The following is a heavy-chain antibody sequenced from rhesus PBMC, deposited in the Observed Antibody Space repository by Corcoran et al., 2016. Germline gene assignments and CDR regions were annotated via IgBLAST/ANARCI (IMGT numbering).Heavy chain of an antibody. D-gene: IGHD6-31*01. CDR2: INGNSGGT. CDR3: ARGSGSGLFDY. CDR1: GASISSYW. Sequence: QVQLQESGPGLVKPSETLSLTCAVSGASISSYWWNWIRQPPGKGLEWIGDINGNSGGTTATPALKSRVSISKDAAKNPFSLKLTAVTAADTAVYYCARGSGSGLFDYWGQGVLVTVSS. V-gene: IGHV4-80*01. J-gene: IGHJ4*01.